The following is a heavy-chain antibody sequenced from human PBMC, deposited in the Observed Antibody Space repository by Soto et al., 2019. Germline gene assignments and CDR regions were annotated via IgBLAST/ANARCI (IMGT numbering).Heavy chain of an antibody. CDR3: ARGGPWVPYHYDSSPYTFENWFDP. D-gene: IGHD3-22*01. J-gene: IGHJ5*02. CDR1: GYSISSGYY. Sequence: VTLCPSCSVSGYSISSGYYSGWLRLPPGKGLEWIGSIYHGGSTYYNPSLNGRVTLSIDMTNNRFSLILNSVTAADTDVYYCARGGPWVPYHYDSSPYTFENWFDPWGQGTLGTFSS. CDR2: IYHGGST. V-gene: IGHV4-38-2*02.